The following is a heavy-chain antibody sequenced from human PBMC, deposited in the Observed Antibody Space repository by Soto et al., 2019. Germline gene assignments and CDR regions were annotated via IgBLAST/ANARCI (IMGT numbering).Heavy chain of an antibody. CDR2: IYWDDDK. CDR3: ACGLMAAAGGAFDI. CDR1: GFSLSTSGVG. V-gene: IGHV2-5*02. J-gene: IGHJ3*02. Sequence: QITLKESGPTLVKPTQTLTLTCTFSGFSLSTSGVGVGWIRQPPGKALEWLALIYWDDDKRYSPSLKSRLTSTKDPPKNRGALTRTNRAPGHISLYDCACGLMAAAGGAFDIWGQGTLVPVSP. D-gene: IGHD2-8*01.